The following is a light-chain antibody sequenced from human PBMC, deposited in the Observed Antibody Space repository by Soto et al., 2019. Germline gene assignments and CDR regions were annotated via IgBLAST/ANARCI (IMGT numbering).Light chain of an antibody. V-gene: IGKV3-20*01. CDR2: GAS. CDR3: QQYDSSWT. Sequence: EIVLTQSPATLSLSPGEGATLSCRASQSVGSYLAWYQQKPGQAPRLLIYGASSRATGIPDRFSGSGSGTDFTLTISRLEPEDFAVYYCQQYDSSWTFGQGTKVDI. CDR1: QSVGSY. J-gene: IGKJ1*01.